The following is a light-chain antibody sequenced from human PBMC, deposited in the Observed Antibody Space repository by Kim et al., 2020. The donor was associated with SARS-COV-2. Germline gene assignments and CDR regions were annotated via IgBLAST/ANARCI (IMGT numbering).Light chain of an antibody. V-gene: IGLV3-19*01. Sequence: AFVHTVRITCQGDSLRSYYASWYQQKPGQAPVLVIYDKNNRPSGIPDRFSGSSSGNTASLTITGAQAEDDAYYYCNSRHNSSNHLVFGGGTQLTVL. CDR1: SLRSYY. CDR3: NSRHNSSNHLV. CDR2: DKN. J-gene: IGLJ3*02.